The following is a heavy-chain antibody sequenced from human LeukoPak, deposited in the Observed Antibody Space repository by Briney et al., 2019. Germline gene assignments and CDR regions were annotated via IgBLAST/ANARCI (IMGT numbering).Heavy chain of an antibody. CDR2: INPSGGST. D-gene: IGHD2-15*01. Sequence: ASVKVSCKASGYTFTSYYMHWVRQAPGQGLEWMGIINPSGGSTSYAQKFQGRVTMTRDTSTSTVYMQRSSLRSEDTAVYYCAKEGACSGGSCPLDYWGQGTLVTVSS. CDR1: GYTFTSYY. J-gene: IGHJ4*02. V-gene: IGHV1-46*01. CDR3: AKEGACSGGSCPLDY.